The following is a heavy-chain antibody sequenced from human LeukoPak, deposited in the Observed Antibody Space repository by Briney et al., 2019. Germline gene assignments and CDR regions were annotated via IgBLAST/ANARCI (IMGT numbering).Heavy chain of an antibody. CDR3: ARDLIETYCGGDCHPTLFDY. CDR2: ISAYNGNT. D-gene: IGHD2-21*02. J-gene: IGHJ4*02. V-gene: IGHV1-18*01. CDR1: GYTFTSYG. Sequence: ASVKDSCKASGYTFTSYGISWVRQAPGQGLEWMGWISAYNGNTNYAQKLQGRVTMTTDTSTSTAYMELRSLRSDDTAVYYCARDLIETYCGGDCHPTLFDYWGQGTLVTVSS.